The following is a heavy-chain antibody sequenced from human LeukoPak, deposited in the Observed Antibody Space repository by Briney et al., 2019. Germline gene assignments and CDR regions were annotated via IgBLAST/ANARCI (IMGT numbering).Heavy chain of an antibody. Sequence: SETLSLTCTVSGGSISSYYWSWIRQPPGKGLEWIGYIYYSGSTNYNPSLKSRVTISVDTSKNQFSLKLSSVTAADTAVYYCARDPDFWSGCYNFDYWGQGTLVTVSS. D-gene: IGHD3-3*01. CDR1: GGSISSYY. CDR2: IYYSGST. CDR3: ARDPDFWSGCYNFDY. V-gene: IGHV4-59*12. J-gene: IGHJ4*02.